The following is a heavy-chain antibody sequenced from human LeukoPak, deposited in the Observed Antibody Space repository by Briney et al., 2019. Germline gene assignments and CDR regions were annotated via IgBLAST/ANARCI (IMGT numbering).Heavy chain of an antibody. Sequence: SVKVSCKASGYTFTGYYMHWVRQAPGQGLEWMGWINPNSGGTNYAQKFQGRVTMTRDTSISTAYMELSRLRSDDTAVYYCARTIFGVVMRYYFDYWGQGTLVTVSS. CDR3: ARTIFGVVMRYYFDY. D-gene: IGHD3-3*01. CDR1: GYTFTGYY. J-gene: IGHJ4*02. V-gene: IGHV1-2*02. CDR2: INPNSGGT.